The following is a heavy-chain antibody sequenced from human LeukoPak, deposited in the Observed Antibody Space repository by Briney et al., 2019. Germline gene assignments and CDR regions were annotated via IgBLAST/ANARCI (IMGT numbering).Heavy chain of an antibody. J-gene: IGHJ6*02. Sequence: ASVKVSCKASGGTFSSYAISWVRQAPGQGLEWMGGIIPIFGTANYAQKFQGRVTITADESTSTAYMELSSLRSEDTAVYYCARARVIALEWPTRMDVWGQGTTVTVSS. CDR3: ARARVIALEWPTRMDV. D-gene: IGHD3-3*01. CDR2: IIPIFGTA. V-gene: IGHV1-69*13. CDR1: GGTFSSYA.